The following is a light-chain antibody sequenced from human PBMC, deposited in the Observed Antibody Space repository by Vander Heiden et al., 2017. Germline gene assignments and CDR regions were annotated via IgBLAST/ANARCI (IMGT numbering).Light chain of an antibody. Sequence: SYVLTQPPSVSVAPGQTARITCGGNNIGSKSVHWYQQKPGQAPVLGGYEDSDRPSGIPERFSGSNSGNTATLTISRVEAGDEADYYCQVWDSSSDWGVCGTGTKVTVL. J-gene: IGLJ1*01. CDR2: EDS. CDR3: QVWDSSSDWGV. CDR1: NIGSKS. V-gene: IGLV3-21*02.